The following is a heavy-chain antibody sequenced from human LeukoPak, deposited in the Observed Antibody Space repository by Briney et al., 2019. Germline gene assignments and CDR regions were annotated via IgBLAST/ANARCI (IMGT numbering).Heavy chain of an antibody. V-gene: IGHV1-2*02. CDR1: GYTFTVYY. Sequence: ASVKVSCNASGYTFTVYYMHWVRQPPAQGHGWVGWINPNSGGTKYAQKFKSRVTMTRDTAISTAYMELSRLRSDYTAVYYYAVRFWSGYSDYWGQGTLATVSS. CDR3: AVRFWSGYSDY. J-gene: IGHJ4*01. CDR2: INPNSGGT. D-gene: IGHD3-3*01.